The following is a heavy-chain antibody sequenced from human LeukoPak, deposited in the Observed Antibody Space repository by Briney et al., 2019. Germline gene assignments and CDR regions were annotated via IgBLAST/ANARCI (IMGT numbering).Heavy chain of an antibody. J-gene: IGHJ5*02. CDR2: IYYSGST. D-gene: IGHD4-17*01. V-gene: IGHV4-39*07. Sequence: SETLSLTCTVSGGSISSSSYYCGWIRQPPGKGLEWIGSIYYSGSTNYNPSLKSRLTILVDTSKNQFSLKLSSVTAADTAVYYCARTDYGWFDPWGQGTLVTVSS. CDR3: ARTDYGWFDP. CDR1: GGSISSSSYY.